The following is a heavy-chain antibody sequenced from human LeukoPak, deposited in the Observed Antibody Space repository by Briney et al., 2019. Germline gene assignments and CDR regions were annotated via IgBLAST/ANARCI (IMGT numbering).Heavy chain of an antibody. CDR1: GGTFSSYA. CDR2: IIPIFGTA. CDR3: ASRGYSYGYNWFDP. Sequence: ASVKVSCKASGGTFSSYAISWVGQAPGQGLEWMGGIIPIFGTANHAQKFQGRVTITADESTSTAYMELSSLRSEDTAVYYCASRGYSYGYNWFDPWGQGTLVTVSS. V-gene: IGHV1-69*13. J-gene: IGHJ5*02. D-gene: IGHD5-18*01.